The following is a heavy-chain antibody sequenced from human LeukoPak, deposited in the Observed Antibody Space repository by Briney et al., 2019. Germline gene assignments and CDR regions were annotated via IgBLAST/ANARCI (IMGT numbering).Heavy chain of an antibody. Sequence: PSETLSLTCTVSGGSISSYHWSWIRQPPGKGLEWIGYIYYSGSTNYNPSLMSRVTISVDTSKNQFSLKLSSVTAADTAVYYCARGLLRGEFWIDPWGQGTLVTVSS. D-gene: IGHD3-16*01. CDR2: IYYSGST. V-gene: IGHV4-59*08. CDR1: GGSISSYH. CDR3: ARGLLRGEFWIDP. J-gene: IGHJ5*02.